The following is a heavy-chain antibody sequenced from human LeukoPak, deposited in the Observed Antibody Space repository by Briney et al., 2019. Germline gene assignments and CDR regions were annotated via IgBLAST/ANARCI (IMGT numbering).Heavy chain of an antibody. CDR3: ARHMGLGYTYFFPYFDY. CDR2: IYYSGST. J-gene: IGHJ4*01. V-gene: IGHV4-59*08. Sequence: SETLPLTCTGSGGSISSYYWSWIRQPPGKGLEWIGYIYYSGSTNYNPSLKSRVTISVDTSKNQFSLKLSSVTAADTAVYYCARHMGLGYTYFFPYFDYWGQGTLVTVAS. D-gene: IGHD1-1*01. CDR1: GGSISSYY.